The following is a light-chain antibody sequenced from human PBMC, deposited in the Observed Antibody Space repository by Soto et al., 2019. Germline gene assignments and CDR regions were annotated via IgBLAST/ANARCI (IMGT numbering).Light chain of an antibody. CDR3: QQYNNWPPIT. Sequence: EIVMTQSPATLSVSPGERATLSCRASQSVRSSLAWYQQKPGQPPRLLIYGASTRAAGIPARFSGCGSGTDFTPTIISLQSQDFVIFYCQQYNNWPPITFGQGTRLEI. V-gene: IGKV3D-15*01. CDR2: GAS. J-gene: IGKJ5*01. CDR1: QSVRSS.